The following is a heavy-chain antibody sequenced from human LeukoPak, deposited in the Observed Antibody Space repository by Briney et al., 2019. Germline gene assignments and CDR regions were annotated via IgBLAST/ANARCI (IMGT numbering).Heavy chain of an antibody. CDR1: GSSISSGYY. D-gene: IGHD3-3*01. CDR3: ARRRYDFWSGSPLDY. Sequence: SETLSLTCAVSGSSISSGYYWDWIRQPPGKGLEWIGSIYHSGSTYYNTSLKGRVTISLDMSKNQFSLRLRSVTAADTAMYYCARRRYDFWSGSPLDYWSRGTLVTASS. V-gene: IGHV4-38-2*01. CDR2: IYHSGST. J-gene: IGHJ4*02.